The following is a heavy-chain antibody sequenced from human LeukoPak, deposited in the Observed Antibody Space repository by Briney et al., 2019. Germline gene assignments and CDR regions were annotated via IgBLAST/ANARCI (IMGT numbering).Heavy chain of an antibody. CDR3: ARDHFNWNYDSGDWFDP. Sequence: ASVKVSCKASGYSFTGYFMHWVRQAPGQGPEWMGRINPNSGGTNYAQKFQGRVTMTRDTSTSTVYMELSSLRSEDTAVYYCARDHFNWNYDSGDWFDPWGQGTLVTVSS. J-gene: IGHJ5*02. D-gene: IGHD1-7*01. CDR2: INPNSGGT. V-gene: IGHV1-2*06. CDR1: GYSFTGYF.